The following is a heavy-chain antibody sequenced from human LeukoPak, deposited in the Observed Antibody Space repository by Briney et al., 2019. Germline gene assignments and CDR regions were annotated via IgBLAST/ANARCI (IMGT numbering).Heavy chain of an antibody. CDR1: GFTFSSYA. D-gene: IGHD6-13*01. J-gene: IGHJ4*02. CDR2: ISYDGSNK. V-gene: IGHV3-30*04. CDR3: ARARSAVDY. Sequence: PGGSLRLSCAASGFTFSSYAMHWVRQAPGKGLEWVAVISYDGSNKYYADSVKGRFTISRDNSKNTLYLQMYSLRAEDTAVYYCARARSAVDYWGQGTLVTVSS.